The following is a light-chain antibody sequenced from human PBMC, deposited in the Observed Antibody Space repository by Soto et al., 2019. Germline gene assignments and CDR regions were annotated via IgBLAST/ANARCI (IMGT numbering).Light chain of an antibody. V-gene: IGLV2-14*03. CDR2: DVA. J-gene: IGLJ1*01. CDR1: SSDVGGSNF. CDR3: GSWDSSLSAYV. Sequence: QSVLTQPASVSASPGQSITISCTGTSSDVGGSNFVSWYQQHPGKPPKLIIYDVATRPSGIPDRFSGSKSGTSATLGITGFQTGDEADYYCGSWDSSLSAYVFGTGTKLTVL.